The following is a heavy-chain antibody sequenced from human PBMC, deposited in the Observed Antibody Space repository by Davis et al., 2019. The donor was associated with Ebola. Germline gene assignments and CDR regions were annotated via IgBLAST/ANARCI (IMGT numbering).Heavy chain of an antibody. CDR1: GYTFTSYG. Sequence: SCKASGYTFTSYGMHWVRQAPGKGLEWVAVIWYAGSNKYYADSVKGRFTISRDNSKNTLYLQLSSLRDEDTAVYYCASPLSTVTTGNYYYYYGMDVWGQGTTVTVSS. J-gene: IGHJ6*02. V-gene: IGHV3-33*01. CDR2: IWYAGSNK. CDR3: ASPLSTVTTGNYYYYYGMDV. D-gene: IGHD4-17*01.